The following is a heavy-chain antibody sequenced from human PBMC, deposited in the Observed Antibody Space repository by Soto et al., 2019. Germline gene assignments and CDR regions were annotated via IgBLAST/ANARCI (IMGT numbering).Heavy chain of an antibody. J-gene: IGHJ5*02. Sequence: QVQLVESGGGVVQPGRSLSLSCAASGFTFSSYGMHWVRQAPGKGLEWVAVIWYEGSNKYYADSVKGRFTISRDTSKKTLYLHMNRLRAEETAVYYCASDKNAVRFLEWSTESWGQGTLVTVSS. CDR1: GFTFSSYG. D-gene: IGHD3-3*01. CDR3: ASDKNAVRFLEWSTES. CDR2: IWYEGSNK. V-gene: IGHV3-33*01.